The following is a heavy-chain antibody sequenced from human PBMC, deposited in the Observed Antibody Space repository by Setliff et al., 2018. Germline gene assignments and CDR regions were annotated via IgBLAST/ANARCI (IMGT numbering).Heavy chain of an antibody. Sequence: SETLSLTCAVYGDSLSGYYWSWIRQSPKKGLEWIGEIMPGRDTLYSPSLESRLTITIDTSKSQFSLKLSSVTAADTAVYYCAGSAGLFTWFDPWGQGTLVTV. J-gene: IGHJ5*02. CDR3: AGSAGLFTWFDP. CDR1: GDSLSGYY. D-gene: IGHD3-16*01. V-gene: IGHV4-34*12. CDR2: IMPGRDT.